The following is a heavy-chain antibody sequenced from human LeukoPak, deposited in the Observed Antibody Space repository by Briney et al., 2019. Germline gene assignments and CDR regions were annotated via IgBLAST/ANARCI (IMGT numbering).Heavy chain of an antibody. Sequence: PGGCLRLSCAASGFTFSIYWMHWVRQAPGKGLVWVSRISPDDSSTNYADSVKGRFTIYRDNARNILYLQMNSLRAEGPAVYYCRSNFADNCCDYWGQGTLVTVSS. V-gene: IGHV3-74*01. J-gene: IGHJ4*02. CDR2: ISPDDSST. CDR1: GFTFSIYW. CDR3: RSNFADNCCDY. D-gene: IGHD1-1*01.